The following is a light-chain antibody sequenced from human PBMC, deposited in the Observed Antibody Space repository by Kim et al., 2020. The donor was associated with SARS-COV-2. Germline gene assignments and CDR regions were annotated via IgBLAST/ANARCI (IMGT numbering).Light chain of an antibody. J-gene: IGLJ2*01. V-gene: IGLV2-14*04. CDR1: SSDVGGYNY. CDR3: SSYTSSSVV. Sequence: PGQSITISCTGTSSDVGGYNYVPWYQQHPGKAPKLMIYDVSKRHSGVSNRFSGSKSGNTASLTISGLQAEDEADYYCSSYTSSSVVFGGGTQLTVL. CDR2: DVS.